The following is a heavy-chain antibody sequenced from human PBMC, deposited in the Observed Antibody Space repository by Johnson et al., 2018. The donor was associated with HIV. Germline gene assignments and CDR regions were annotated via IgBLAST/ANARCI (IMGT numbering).Heavy chain of an antibody. CDR1: GFTFSDYY. Sequence: QVQLVESGGGLVKPGGSLRLSCAASGFTFSDYYMSWIRQAPGKGLEWVSYISSSDSTIYYADSVKGRFTISRDNAKNSLYLQMNSLRAEDTALYYCARVHIAGRWSDAFEIWGQGTMVTVSS. V-gene: IGHV3-11*01. CDR2: ISSSDSTI. J-gene: IGHJ3*02. D-gene: IGHD6-13*01. CDR3: ARVHIAGRWSDAFEI.